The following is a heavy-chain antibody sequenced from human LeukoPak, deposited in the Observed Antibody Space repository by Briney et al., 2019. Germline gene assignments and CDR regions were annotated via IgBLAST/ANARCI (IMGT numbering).Heavy chain of an antibody. CDR3: AREMPLRIVATLSFDY. V-gene: IGHV4-34*01. D-gene: IGHD5-12*01. CDR1: GGSFSDYY. Sequence: PSETLSLTCAVYGGSFSDYYWSWIRQPPGKGLEWIGEINHSGSTNYNSSLKSRVTISVDTSKNQFSLKLSSVTAADMAVYYCAREMPLRIVATLSFDYWGQGTLVTVSS. J-gene: IGHJ4*02. CDR2: INHSGST.